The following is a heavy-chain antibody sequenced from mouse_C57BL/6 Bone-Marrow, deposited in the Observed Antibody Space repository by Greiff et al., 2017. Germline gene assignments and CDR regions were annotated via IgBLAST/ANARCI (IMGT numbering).Heavy chain of an antibody. D-gene: IGHD2-1*01. J-gene: IGHJ4*01. Sequence: VKLMESGPELARPWASVKLSCQAFYTFSRRLHFAIRDTNYWMQWVKQRPGQGLDWIGAFYPGNGYTSYNQKFKGTATLTADKSSNTAYRRLSSVKSEDYAVYYCAWNSLLTYYAMDYWGQGTSVTVSS. V-gene: IGHV1-87*01. CDR1: YTFSRRLH. CDR3: SEDYAVYYCAWNSLLTYYAMDY. CDR2: GQGLDWIG.